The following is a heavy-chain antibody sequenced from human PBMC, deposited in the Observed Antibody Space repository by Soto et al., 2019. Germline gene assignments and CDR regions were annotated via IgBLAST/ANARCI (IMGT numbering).Heavy chain of an antibody. CDR3: ARGPDYGDCIPAPMNY. CDR1: GFTVSSNY. CDR2: IYSGGST. D-gene: IGHD4-17*01. Sequence: EVQLVESGGGLVQPGGSLRLSCAASGFTVSSNYMSWVRQAPGKGLEWVSVIYSGGSTYYADSVKGRFTISRHNSKNTLYLQMNSLRAEDTAVYYCARGPDYGDCIPAPMNYWGQGTLVTVSS. J-gene: IGHJ4*02. V-gene: IGHV3-53*04.